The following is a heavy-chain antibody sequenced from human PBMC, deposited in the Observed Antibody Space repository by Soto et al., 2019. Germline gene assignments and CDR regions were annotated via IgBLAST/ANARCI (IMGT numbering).Heavy chain of an antibody. CDR1: GFTFSSYS. V-gene: IGHV3-48*01. CDR3: ARESLFTGYDFCSGVLYNAFDI. Sequence: EVQLVESGGGLVQPGGSLRLSCAASGFTFSSYSMNWVRQAPGKGLEWVSYISSSSSTIYYADSVKGRFTISRDNAKNSLYLQMNSLRAEDTAVYYCARESLFTGYDFCSGVLYNAFDIWGQGTMVTVSS. CDR2: ISSSSSTI. J-gene: IGHJ3*02. D-gene: IGHD3-3*01.